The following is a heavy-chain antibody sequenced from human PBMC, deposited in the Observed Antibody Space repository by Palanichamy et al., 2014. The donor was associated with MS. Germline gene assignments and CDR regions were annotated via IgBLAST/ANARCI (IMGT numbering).Heavy chain of an antibody. D-gene: IGHD1-1*01. J-gene: IGHJ4*02. CDR1: GLSVSSDY. Sequence: EVQLVESGGGLVXPGGSLRLSCVVSGLSVSSDYIKWVRQAPGKGLQWVSVIYTGGSTYNVDSVKGRFTVSRDNSKNTVYLQMNSLRIEDTAVHYCSRGQGNDWGQGTLVTVSS. V-gene: IGHV3-66*02. CDR3: SRGQGND. CDR2: IYTGGST.